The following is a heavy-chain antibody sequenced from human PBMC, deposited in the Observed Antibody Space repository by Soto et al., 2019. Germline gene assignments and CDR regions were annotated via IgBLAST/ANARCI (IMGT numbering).Heavy chain of an antibody. CDR1: GGSISSSSYY. Sequence: LSLTCTVSGGSISSSSYYWGWIRQPPGKGLEWIGSIYYSGSTYYNPSLKSRVTISVDTSKNQFSLKLSSVTAADTAVYYCASGIAARPSWFDPWGQGTLVTVSS. D-gene: IGHD6-6*01. J-gene: IGHJ5*02. CDR3: ASGIAARPSWFDP. V-gene: IGHV4-39*01. CDR2: IYYSGST.